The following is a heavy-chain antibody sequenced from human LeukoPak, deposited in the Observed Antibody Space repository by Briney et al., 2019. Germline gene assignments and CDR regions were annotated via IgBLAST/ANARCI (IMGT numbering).Heavy chain of an antibody. CDR3: AKHDYGDFLDY. Sequence: GGSLRLSCAASGFTFSSCAMSWVRQAPGKGLEWVSAITGSVVSTYYADSVKGRFTISRDNSKNALYLQMNSLRAEDTAVYYCAKHDYGDFLDYWGQGTLVTVSS. D-gene: IGHD4-17*01. CDR1: GFTFSSCA. J-gene: IGHJ4*02. V-gene: IGHV3-23*01. CDR2: ITGSVVST.